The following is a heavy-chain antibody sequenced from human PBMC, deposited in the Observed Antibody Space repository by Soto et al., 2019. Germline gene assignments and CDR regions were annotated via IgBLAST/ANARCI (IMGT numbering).Heavy chain of an antibody. CDR1: GYSIGNDYY. Sequence: PSETLSLTCAVSGYSIGNDYYWGWIRQPPGKGLEWIGSMFHSGSTYYSPSLKSRVTILMDTSKNTFSLELNSVTAADTAIYYCAEVVAATSYFDSWGQGALVTVSS. CDR3: AEVVAATSYFDS. V-gene: IGHV4-38-2*01. D-gene: IGHD2-15*01. CDR2: MFHSGST. J-gene: IGHJ4*02.